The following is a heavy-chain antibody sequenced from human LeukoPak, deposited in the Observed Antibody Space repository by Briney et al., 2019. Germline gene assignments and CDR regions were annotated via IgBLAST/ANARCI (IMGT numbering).Heavy chain of an antibody. CDR3: ARVTTGYYPPSDYYYYMDV. J-gene: IGHJ6*03. CDR1: GYTFTSYG. CDR2: ISAYNGNT. V-gene: IGHV1-18*01. D-gene: IGHD3-9*01. Sequence: ASVKVSCKASGYTFTSYGISWVRQAPGQGLEWMGWISAYNGNTNYAQKLQGRVTMTTDTSTSTAYMELRSLRSDDTAVYYCARVTTGYYPPSDYYYYMDVWGKGTTVTISS.